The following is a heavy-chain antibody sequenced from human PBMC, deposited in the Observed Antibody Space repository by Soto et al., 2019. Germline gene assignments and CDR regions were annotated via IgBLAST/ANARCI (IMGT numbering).Heavy chain of an antibody. V-gene: IGHV4-59*01. CDR3: ARVPPRPWVTTRGFAFDS. CDR1: GGSISSYY. CDR2: IYYSGST. D-gene: IGHD5-18*01. Sequence: SETLSLTCTVSGGSISSYYWSWIRQPPGKGLEWIGYIYYSGSTNYNPSLKSRVTISVDTSKNQFSLKLSSVTAADTAVYYCARVPPRPWVTTRGFAFDSCGQGTMVTVSS. J-gene: IGHJ3*02.